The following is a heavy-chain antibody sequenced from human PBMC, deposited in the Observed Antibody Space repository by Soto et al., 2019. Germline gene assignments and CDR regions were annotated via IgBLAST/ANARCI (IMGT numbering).Heavy chain of an antibody. V-gene: IGHV4-59*01. D-gene: IGHD6-13*01. CDR1: GGSISSYY. Sequence: QVQLQESGPGLVKPSETLSLTCTVSGGSISSYYWSWIRQPPGKGLEWIGYIYYSGSTNYNTSLKSRVTIPVDTSKNQFSLQLSSVTAADTAVYYCARQGYSSSWYIDYWGQGTLVTVSA. CDR2: IYYSGST. CDR3: ARQGYSSSWYIDY. J-gene: IGHJ4*02.